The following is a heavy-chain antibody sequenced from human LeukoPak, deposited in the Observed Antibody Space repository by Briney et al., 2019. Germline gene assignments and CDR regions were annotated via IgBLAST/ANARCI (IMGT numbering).Heavy chain of an antibody. Sequence: SQTLSLTCTVSGGSISSGGYYWSWIRQHPGKGLEWIGSIYYSGSTYYNPSLKSRVTISVDTSKNQFSLKLSSVTAADTAVYYCARAWFEDIVVVPAVNGFDPWGKGTLVTVSS. CDR2: IYYSGST. CDR1: GGSISSGGYY. D-gene: IGHD2-2*01. CDR3: ARAWFEDIVVVPAVNGFDP. V-gene: IGHV4-31*03. J-gene: IGHJ5*02.